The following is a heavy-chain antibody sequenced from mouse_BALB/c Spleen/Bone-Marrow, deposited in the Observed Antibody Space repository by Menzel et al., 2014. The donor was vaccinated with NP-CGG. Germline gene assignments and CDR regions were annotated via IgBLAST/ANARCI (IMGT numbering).Heavy chain of an antibody. V-gene: IGHV1S22*01. CDR2: IYPGSGST. CDR1: GYTFTSYW. J-gene: IGHJ2*01. D-gene: IGHD2-2*01. Sequence: LQQSGSELVRPGASVKLSCKASGYTFTSYWMHWVKQRHGQGLEWIGNIYPGSGSTNYDEKFKSKGTLTVDTSSSTAYMPLSSLTSEDSAVYYCTREGWLRYFDYWGQGTPLTVSS. CDR3: TREGWLRYFDY.